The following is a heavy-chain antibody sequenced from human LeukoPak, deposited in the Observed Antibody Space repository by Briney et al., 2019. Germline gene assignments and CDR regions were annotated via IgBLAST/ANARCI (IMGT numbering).Heavy chain of an antibody. V-gene: IGHV3-74*01. Sequence: GGSLRLSCAASGFTFSSYWMHWVRHAPGKGLVWVSRINSDGSSTGYADSEKGRFTISRDNAKNTLYLQMNSLRAEDTAVYYCARGVVVAATPDYWGQGTLVTVSS. J-gene: IGHJ4*02. CDR2: INSDGSST. D-gene: IGHD2-15*01. CDR3: ARGVVVAATPDY. CDR1: GFTFSSYW.